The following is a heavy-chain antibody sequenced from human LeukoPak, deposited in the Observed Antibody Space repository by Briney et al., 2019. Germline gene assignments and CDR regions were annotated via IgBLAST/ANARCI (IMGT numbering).Heavy chain of an antibody. J-gene: IGHJ4*02. Sequence: GGSLRLSCAASGFTFSSYEMNWVRQAPGKGLQWASYISSIGSTIYYADSVKGRFTISRDNAKNTLYLQMNSLRAEDTAVYYCAKLDYGSGNLRYWGQGTLVTVSS. CDR3: AKLDYGSGNLRY. CDR2: ISSIGSTI. V-gene: IGHV3-48*03. CDR1: GFTFSSYE. D-gene: IGHD3-10*01.